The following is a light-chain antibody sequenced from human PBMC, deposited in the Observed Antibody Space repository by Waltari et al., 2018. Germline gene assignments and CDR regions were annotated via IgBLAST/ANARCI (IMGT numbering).Light chain of an antibody. J-gene: IGLJ2*01. CDR2: EVS. CDR3: SSYAGSNTFL. CDR1: SSDIGGYNY. Sequence: QAALTQPRSVSGSPGQSVTISCTGTSSDIGGYNYVSWYQQHPGTAPKFMIYEVSKRPSGVSDRFSGSKSVNTASLTISGLQAEDEADYYCSSYAGSNTFLFGTGTRLTVL. V-gene: IGLV2-11*01.